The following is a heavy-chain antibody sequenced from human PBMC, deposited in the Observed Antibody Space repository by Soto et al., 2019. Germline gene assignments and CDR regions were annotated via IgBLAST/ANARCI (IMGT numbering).Heavy chain of an antibody. J-gene: IGHJ6*03. Sequence: QVQLVQSGAEVKKPGSSVKVSCKASGGTFSSYTISWVRQAPGQGLEWMGRIIPILGIANYAQKFQGRVTITEDKSTSTAYKELSRLRAEDTAVYYCARGDPTVTKNYYYYYMDVWGKGTTVTVSS. CDR3: ARGDPTVTKNYYYYYMDV. CDR1: GGTFSSYT. V-gene: IGHV1-69*02. D-gene: IGHD4-17*01. CDR2: IIPILGIA.